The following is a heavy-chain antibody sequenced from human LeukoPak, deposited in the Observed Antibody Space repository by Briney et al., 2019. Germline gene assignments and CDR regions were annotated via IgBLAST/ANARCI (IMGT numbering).Heavy chain of an antibody. J-gene: IGHJ4*02. CDR1: GGTFSSYA. V-gene: IGHV1-69*13. D-gene: IGHD6-19*01. CDR3: ASKTRAQGIAVAGTDY. Sequence: SVKVSCKASGGTFSSYAISWVRQAPGQGLEWMGGIIPIFGTANYAQKFQGRVMITADESTSTAYMELSSLRSEDTAVYYCASKTRAQGIAVAGTDYWGQGTLVTVSS. CDR2: IIPIFGTA.